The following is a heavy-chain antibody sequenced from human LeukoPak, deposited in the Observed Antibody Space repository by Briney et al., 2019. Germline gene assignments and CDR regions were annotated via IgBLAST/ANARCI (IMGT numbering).Heavy chain of an antibody. CDR3: ARVPYYYDSSGRRGYGMDV. D-gene: IGHD3-22*01. Sequence: SETLSLTCNVSGASISSGDYYWSWIRQPPGKGLEWIGYISKSGGTYYNPSVSRRLTISRDTSKNQFSVRLSSVTAADTAVYYCARVPYYYDSSGRRGYGMDVWGQGTTVTVSS. CDR2: ISKSGGT. V-gene: IGHV4-30-4*01. CDR1: GASISSGDYY. J-gene: IGHJ6*02.